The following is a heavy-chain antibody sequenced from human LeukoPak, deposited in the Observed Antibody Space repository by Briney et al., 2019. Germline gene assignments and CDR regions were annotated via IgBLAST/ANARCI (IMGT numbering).Heavy chain of an antibody. J-gene: IGHJ5*02. D-gene: IGHD2-2*03. Sequence: GASVKVSCKASGYTFTTYYMHWVRQAPGQGLEWMGIINPSGGSTTYAQNFQGRVTMTRDTSTSAVYMELSSLRSEDTAVYYCARGLDIVVVPADAYNWFDPWGQGTLVTVSS. V-gene: IGHV1-46*01. CDR3: ARGLDIVVVPADAYNWFDP. CDR2: INPSGGST. CDR1: GYTFTTYY.